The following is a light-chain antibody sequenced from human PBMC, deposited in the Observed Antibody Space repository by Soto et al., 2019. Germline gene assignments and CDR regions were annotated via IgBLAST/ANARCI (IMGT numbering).Light chain of an antibody. CDR1: SSDVGGYNY. CDR2: DVN. CDR3: SSYTITDTLVL. Sequence: QSALTQPASVSGSPGQSITISCTGTSSDVGGYNYVSWYQQHPGRAPKLMIYDVNNRPSGVSNRFSGSKSGNTASLTISGLQAEDEADYYCSSYTITDTLVLFGGGTKVTVL. V-gene: IGLV2-14*03. J-gene: IGLJ2*01.